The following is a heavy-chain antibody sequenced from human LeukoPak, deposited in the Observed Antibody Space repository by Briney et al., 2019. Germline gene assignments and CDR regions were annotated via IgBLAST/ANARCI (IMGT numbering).Heavy chain of an antibody. V-gene: IGHV4-34*01. J-gene: IGHJ6*02. D-gene: IGHD3-16*01. Sequence: PSETLSLTCAVYSGSFSGYYWSWIRQPPGKGLEWIGAINHSGSTNYNPSLKSRVTISVDTSKNQFSLKLSSVTAADTAVYYCARAEGGYYYYYGMDVWGQGTTVTVSS. CDR2: INHSGST. CDR3: ARAEGGYYYYYGMDV. CDR1: SGSFSGYY.